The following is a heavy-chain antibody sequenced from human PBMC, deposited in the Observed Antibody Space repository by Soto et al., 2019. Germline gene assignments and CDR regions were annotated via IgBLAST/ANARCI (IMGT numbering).Heavy chain of an antibody. D-gene: IGHD6-13*01. J-gene: IGHJ5*02. CDR2: ISYDGSNK. V-gene: IGHV3-30*18. Sequence: GGSLRLSCAASGFTFSSYGMHWVRQAPGKGLEWVAVISYDGSNKYYADSVKGRFTISRDNSKNTLYLQMNSLRAEDTAVYYCAKDKGRGIAAAGTLVFGNWFDPWGQGTLVTVSS. CDR3: AKDKGRGIAAAGTLVFGNWFDP. CDR1: GFTFSSYG.